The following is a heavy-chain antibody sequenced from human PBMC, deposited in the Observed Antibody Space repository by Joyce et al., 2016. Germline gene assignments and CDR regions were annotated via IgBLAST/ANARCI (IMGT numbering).Heavy chain of an antibody. V-gene: IGHV4-31*03. Sequence: QVQLQESGPGLVKPSQTLFLSCTISGGSISSRDDYWSWIRQHPGEGLEWIGYIFPRGTSYYNPSHKSRATISRDTSRKQLSLNLTSVTAADTAVYYCAGGNDILTGYYLPTHFDCWGQGTLVTGSS. CDR3: AGGNDILTGYYLPTHFDC. CDR1: GGSISSRDDY. J-gene: IGHJ4*02. D-gene: IGHD3-9*01. CDR2: IFPRGTS.